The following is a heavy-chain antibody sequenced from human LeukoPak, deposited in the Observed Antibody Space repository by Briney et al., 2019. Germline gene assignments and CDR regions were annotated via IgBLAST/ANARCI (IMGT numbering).Heavy chain of an antibody. CDR3: ARSAAAERGYGAFDI. Sequence: SETLSLTCAVSGGSISSGGYYWSWIRQHPGTGLEWIGYIYYGGSTYYNPSLKSRVTISVDTSKNQFSLKLSSVTAADTAVYYCARSAAAERGYGAFDIWGQGTMVTVSS. CDR1: GGSISSGGYY. CDR2: IYYGGST. D-gene: IGHD6-13*01. V-gene: IGHV4-31*11. J-gene: IGHJ3*02.